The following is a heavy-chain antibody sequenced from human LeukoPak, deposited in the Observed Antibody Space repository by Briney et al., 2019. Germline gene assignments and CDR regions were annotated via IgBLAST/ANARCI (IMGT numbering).Heavy chain of an antibody. J-gene: IGHJ5*02. CDR3: ARDVLVGAYYDS. CDR2: IYYSGST. Sequence: ASETLSLTCTVSGGSISSYYWSWIRQPPGKGLEWIGYIYYSGSTYYNPSLKSRVTISVDTSKNQFSLKLSSVTAADTAVYYCARDVLVGAYYDSWGQGTQVTVSS. D-gene: IGHD3-3*01. CDR1: GGSISSYY. V-gene: IGHV4-59*12.